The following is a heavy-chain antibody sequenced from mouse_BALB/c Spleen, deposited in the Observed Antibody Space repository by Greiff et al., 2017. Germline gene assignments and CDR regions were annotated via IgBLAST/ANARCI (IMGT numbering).Heavy chain of an antibody. CDR1: GYSITSDYA. V-gene: IGHV3-2*02. CDR3: ARTGTFAY. J-gene: IGHJ3*01. CDR2: ISYSGST. Sequence: EVKLVESGPGLVKPSQSLSLTCTVTGYSITSDYAWNWIRQFPGNKLEWMGYISYSGSTSYNPSLKSRISITRDTSKNQFFLQLNSVTTEDTATYYCARTGTFAYWGQGTLVTVSA. D-gene: IGHD4-1*01.